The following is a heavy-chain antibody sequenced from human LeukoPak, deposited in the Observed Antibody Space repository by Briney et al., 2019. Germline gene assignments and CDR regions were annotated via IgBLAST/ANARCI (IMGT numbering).Heavy chain of an antibody. CDR2: ITRSSSTI. CDR3: ATADRGALDI. CDR1: GFTFSWYS. Sequence: GGSLRLSCAVSGFTFSWYSMNWVRQAPGKGLEWLSYITRSSSTIYYADSVKGRFTISRDNAKNSLYLQMNSLRVDDTAVYYCATADRGALDIWGQGTMVIVSS. V-gene: IGHV3-48*01. J-gene: IGHJ3*02.